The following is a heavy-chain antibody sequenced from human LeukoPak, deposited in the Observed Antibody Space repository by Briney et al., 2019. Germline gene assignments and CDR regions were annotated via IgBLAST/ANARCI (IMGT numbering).Heavy chain of an antibody. CDR3: VKDIQLST. V-gene: IGHV3-23*01. CDR2: IRSSGGST. D-gene: IGHD5-24*01. CDR1: GFTFSRYT. Sequence: PGGSLRLSCAASGFTFSRYTMRWVRQAPGKGLEGVSLIRSSGGSTYYADSVKGRFTISRDNSNHTLSLQMNSLRVEDTAIYYCVKDIQLSTWGLGTMVTVSS. J-gene: IGHJ3*01.